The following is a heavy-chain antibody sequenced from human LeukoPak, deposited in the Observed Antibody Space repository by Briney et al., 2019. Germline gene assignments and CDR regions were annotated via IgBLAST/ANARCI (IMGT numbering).Heavy chain of an antibody. D-gene: IGHD4-17*01. CDR1: GGSISSYY. CDR2: INHSGST. CDR3: ARGPYGAGLGY. Sequence: MSSETLSLTCTVSGGSISSYYWSWIRQPPGKGLEWIGEINHSGSTNYNPSLKSRVTISVDTSKNQFSLKLSSVTAADTAVYYCARGPYGAGLGYWGQGTLVTVSS. V-gene: IGHV4-34*01. J-gene: IGHJ4*02.